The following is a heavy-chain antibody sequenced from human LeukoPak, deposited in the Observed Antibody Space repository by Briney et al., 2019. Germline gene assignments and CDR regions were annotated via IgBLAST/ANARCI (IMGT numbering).Heavy chain of an antibody. J-gene: IGHJ3*02. Sequence: SETLSLTCAVSGGSISSSNWWSWVRQPPGKGLEWIGEIYHSGSTNYNPSLKSRVTISVDTSKNQFSLKLSSVTAADTAVYYCARMGFRGVTDDAFDIWGQGTLVTVSS. D-gene: IGHD3-10*01. CDR1: GGSISSSNW. CDR2: IYHSGST. CDR3: ARMGFRGVTDDAFDI. V-gene: IGHV4-4*02.